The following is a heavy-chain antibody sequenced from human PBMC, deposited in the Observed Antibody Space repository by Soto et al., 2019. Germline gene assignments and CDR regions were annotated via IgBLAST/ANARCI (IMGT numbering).Heavy chain of an antibody. Sequence: SPVKGSRKSPGSTFTSSDKNRLRQATGQGCPWMGWMNPNSGNTGYAQKFQGRVTMTTDTSISTAYMELSSLRSEDTAVYYCARRGYSSSWYYYYYYGMDVWGQGTTVTVSS. V-gene: IGHV1-8*01. J-gene: IGHJ6*02. D-gene: IGHD6-13*01. CDR1: GSTFTSSD. CDR2: MNPNSGNT. CDR3: ARRGYSSSWYYYYYYGMDV.